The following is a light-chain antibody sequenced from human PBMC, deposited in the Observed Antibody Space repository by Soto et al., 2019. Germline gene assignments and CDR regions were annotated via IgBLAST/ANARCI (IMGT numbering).Light chain of an antibody. CDR2: DVS. J-gene: IGLJ3*02. CDR1: SSDVGGYNY. CDR3: CSYTVATTRDGRV. V-gene: IGLV2-14*01. Sequence: QSALTQPASVSGSPGQSITISCTGTSSDVGGYNYVSWYQQHPGKAPEVIIYDVSYRPSGVSNRFSGSKSGNTASLTISGLQAADEADYYCCSYTVATTRDGRVFGGGTKLTVL.